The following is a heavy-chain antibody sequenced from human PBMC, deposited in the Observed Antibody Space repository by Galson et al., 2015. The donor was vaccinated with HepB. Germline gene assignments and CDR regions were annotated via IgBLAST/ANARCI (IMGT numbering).Heavy chain of an antibody. D-gene: IGHD6-25*01. V-gene: IGHV4-31*03. Sequence: SLSLTCTVSAGSISSGGYSWSWIRQHPGRGLEWIGYIYYSGSTYYNPSLKSRVTISVDTSKNQFSLKLSSVTAADTAVYYCARGLSSGQNYWGQGTLVTVSS. CDR1: AGSISSGGYS. CDR2: IYYSGST. J-gene: IGHJ4*02. CDR3: ARGLSSGQNY.